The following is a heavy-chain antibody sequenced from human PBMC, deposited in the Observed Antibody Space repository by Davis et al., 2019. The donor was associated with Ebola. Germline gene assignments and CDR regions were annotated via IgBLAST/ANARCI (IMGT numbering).Heavy chain of an antibody. CDR2: INHSGST. D-gene: IGHD5-12*01. CDR3: ARGAARYSGYDFTYYYYGMDV. Sequence: PGGSLRLSCSVYGGSFSDYYWSWIRQPPGKGLEWIGEINHSGSTNYNPSLKSRVTISVDTSKNQFSLKLSSVTAADTAVYYCARGAARYSGYDFTYYYYGMDVWGQGTTVTVSS. J-gene: IGHJ6*02. V-gene: IGHV4-34*01. CDR1: GGSFSDYY.